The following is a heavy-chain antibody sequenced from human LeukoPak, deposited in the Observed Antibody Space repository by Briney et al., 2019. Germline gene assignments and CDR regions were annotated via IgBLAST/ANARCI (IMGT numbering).Heavy chain of an antibody. V-gene: IGHV4-59*01. CDR2: IYYSGST. CDR1: GGSMNSYY. D-gene: IGHD6-13*01. CDR3: ARAHSIAAAGVWFDP. J-gene: IGHJ5*02. Sequence: SETLSLTCTVSGGSMNSYYWSWIRQPPGKGLEWIGYIYYSGSTSYNPSLKSRVSISVDTSKNQFSLMVTSVTAADTAVYYCARAHSIAAAGVWFDPWGQGTLVTVSS.